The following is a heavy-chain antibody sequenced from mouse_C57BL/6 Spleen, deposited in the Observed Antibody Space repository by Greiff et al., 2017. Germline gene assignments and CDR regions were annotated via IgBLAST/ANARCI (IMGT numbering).Heavy chain of an antibody. J-gene: IGHJ4*01. CDR3: AREGSYAMDY. CDR2: INPSSGYT. CDR1: GYTFTSYW. Sequence: VQLQQSGAELAKPGASVKLSCKASGYTFTSYWMHWVKQRPGQGLEWIGYINPSSGYTKYNQKFKDQATLTADKSSSTAYMQLSSLTYEDSAVYYCAREGSYAMDYWGQGTSVTVSS. V-gene: IGHV1-7*01.